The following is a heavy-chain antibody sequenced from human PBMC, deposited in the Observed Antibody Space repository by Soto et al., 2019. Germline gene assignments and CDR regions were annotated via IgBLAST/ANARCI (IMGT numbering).Heavy chain of an antibody. CDR2: IYYSGST. J-gene: IGHJ4*02. D-gene: IGHD2-8*02. CDR1: GGSISSGDYY. Sequence: TCTVSGGSISSGDYYWSWIRQPPGKGLEWIGYIYYSGSTYYNPSLKSRVTISVDTSKNQFSLKLTSVTAADTAVYYCARDKITGLFDYWGQGTLVTVSS. V-gene: IGHV4-30-4*01. CDR3: ARDKITGLFDY.